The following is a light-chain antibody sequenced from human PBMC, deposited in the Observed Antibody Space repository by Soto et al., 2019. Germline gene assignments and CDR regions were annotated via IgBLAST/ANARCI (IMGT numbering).Light chain of an antibody. CDR1: QSVSSN. CDR3: QLYGISPH. J-gene: IGKJ5*01. V-gene: IGKV3-15*01. Sequence: EILMTQSPATLSVSPGERATLSCRASQSVSSNLAWYQQKPGQAPRLLIYGVSTRATDIPARFSGSGSGTEFTLTISSLQSEDFAVYYCQLYGISPHFGQGTRLEI. CDR2: GVS.